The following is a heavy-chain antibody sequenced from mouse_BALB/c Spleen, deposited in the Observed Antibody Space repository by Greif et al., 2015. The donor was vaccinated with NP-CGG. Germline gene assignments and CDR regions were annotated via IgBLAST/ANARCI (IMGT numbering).Heavy chain of an antibody. Sequence: EVKLQESGAELVKPGASVKLSCTASGFNIKDTYMHWVKQRPEQGLEWIGRIDPANGNTKYDPKFQGKATITADTSSNTAYLQLSGLTSEDTAVYYCAREYYGYYAMDYWGQGTSVTVSS. CDR1: GFNIKDTY. CDR2: IDPANGNT. J-gene: IGHJ4*01. D-gene: IGHD1-2*01. V-gene: IGHV14-3*02. CDR3: AREYYGYYAMDY.